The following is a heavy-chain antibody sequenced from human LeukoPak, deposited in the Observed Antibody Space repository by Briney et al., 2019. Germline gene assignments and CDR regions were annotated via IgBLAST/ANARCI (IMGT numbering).Heavy chain of an antibody. CDR3: ARDPVSSTMGAFDI. CDR1: GGSISSYY. Sequence: SETLSLTCTVSGGSISSYYWSWIRQPPGKGLEWIGYIYYSGSTNYNPSLKSRVTISVDTSKNQFSLKLSSVTAADTAVYYCARDPVSSTMGAFDIWGQGTMVTVSS. CDR2: IYYSGST. D-gene: IGHD5/OR15-5a*01. J-gene: IGHJ3*02. V-gene: IGHV4-59*12.